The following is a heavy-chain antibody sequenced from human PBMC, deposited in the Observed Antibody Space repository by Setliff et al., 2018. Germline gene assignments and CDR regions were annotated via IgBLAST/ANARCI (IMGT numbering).Heavy chain of an antibody. CDR2: MYYGGST. Sequence: PSETLSLTCTVSGGSISSNSYYWGWIRQPPGKGLEWIGSMYYGGSTYYNPSLRSRVTISVDTSKNQFSLNVNSVIAADTAVYYCARTGTYRYFDYWGQGALVTVSS. D-gene: IGHD1-1*01. CDR3: ARTGTYRYFDY. CDR1: GGSISSNSYY. V-gene: IGHV4-39*01. J-gene: IGHJ4*02.